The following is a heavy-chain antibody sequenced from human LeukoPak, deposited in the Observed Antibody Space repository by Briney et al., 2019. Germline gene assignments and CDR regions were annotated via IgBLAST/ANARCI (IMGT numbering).Heavy chain of an antibody. CDR1: GGTFSSYA. Sequence: SVKVSCKASGGTFSSYAISWVRQAPGQGLEWMGGIIPIFGTANYAQKFQGRVTITTDESTSTAYMELSSLRSEGTAVYYCARPESDSSSWYVFWGQGILVTVSS. J-gene: IGHJ4*02. CDR3: ARPESDSSSWYVF. CDR2: IIPIFGTA. D-gene: IGHD6-13*01. V-gene: IGHV1-69*05.